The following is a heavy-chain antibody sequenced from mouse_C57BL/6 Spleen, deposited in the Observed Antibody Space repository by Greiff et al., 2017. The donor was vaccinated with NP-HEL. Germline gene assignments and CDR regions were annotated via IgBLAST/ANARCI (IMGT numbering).Heavy chain of an antibody. CDR1: GYTFTSYW. J-gene: IGHJ1*03. V-gene: IGHV1-59*01. D-gene: IGHD1-1*01. CDR3: AILLGYFDV. CDR2: IDPSDSYT. Sequence: QVHVKQSGAELVRPGTSVKLSCKASGYTFTSYWMHWVKQRPGQGLEWIGVIDPSDSYTNYNQKFKGKATLTVDTSSSTAYMQLSSLTSEDSAVYYCAILLGYFDVWGTGTTVTVSS.